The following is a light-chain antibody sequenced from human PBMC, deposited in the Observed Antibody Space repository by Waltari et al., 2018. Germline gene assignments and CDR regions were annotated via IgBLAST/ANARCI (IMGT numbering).Light chain of an antibody. CDR1: KGVSNK. J-gene: IGKJ3*01. V-gene: IGKV3-15*01. CDR2: FSP. CDR3: PLSFSLPPCP. Sequence: ETVMTQSPATLSVSPGERATLSCRASKGVSNKLAWYQRKPGQPPRLLIYFSPSLAPLFPSLFSGRGSSSEFTLPLSILPSPSFSLSFFPLSFSLPPCPFGP.